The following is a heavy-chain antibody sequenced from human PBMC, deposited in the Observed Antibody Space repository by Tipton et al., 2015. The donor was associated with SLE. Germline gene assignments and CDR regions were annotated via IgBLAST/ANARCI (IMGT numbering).Heavy chain of an antibody. CDR1: GFTVSSDY. CDR3: ARDPGDPRAFDI. V-gene: IGHV3-53*05. CDR2: IYSGGST. J-gene: IGHJ3*02. Sequence: SLRLSCAASGFTVSSDYMSWVRQAPGKGLEWVSVIYSGGSTYYADSVKGRFTISRDNSKNTLYLQMNSLRAEDTAVYYCARDPGDPRAFDIWGQGTMVTVSS. D-gene: IGHD7-27*01.